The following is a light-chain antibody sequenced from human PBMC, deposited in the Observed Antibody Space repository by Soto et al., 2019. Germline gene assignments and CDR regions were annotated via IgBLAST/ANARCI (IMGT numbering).Light chain of an antibody. J-gene: IGKJ4*01. V-gene: IGKV1-12*01. CDR2: AAS. Sequence: EIKIPQSPSPLSASLGDRVTITCRASQAFSSRLAWYQQKPGKAPKLLIYAASSLQSGVPSRFSGSGSGTDFTLTISSLQPEDFATYYCQQANSFPLTFGGGTMVEIK. CDR3: QQANSFPLT. CDR1: QAFSSR.